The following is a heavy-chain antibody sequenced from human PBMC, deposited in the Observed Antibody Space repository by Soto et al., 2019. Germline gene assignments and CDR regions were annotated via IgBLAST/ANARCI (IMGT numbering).Heavy chain of an antibody. CDR1: GFRFGSYA. CDR2: MSCSDGKT. D-gene: IGHD3-10*01. V-gene: IGHV3-23*01. CDR3: ARLSYLGY. J-gene: IGHJ4*02. Sequence: GGSLRLSCAASGFRFGSYALSWVRQPPGKGLEWVSTMSCSDGKTFYADSVKGRFSISRDTSQNTLYLQMNSQRADDTAIYYSARLSYLGYWGQGTRVTVSS.